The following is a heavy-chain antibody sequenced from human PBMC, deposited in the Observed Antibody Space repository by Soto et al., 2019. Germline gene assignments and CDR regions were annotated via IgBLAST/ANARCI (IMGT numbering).Heavy chain of an antibody. D-gene: IGHD6-13*01. CDR1: GGSMTGYY. V-gene: IGHV4-4*07. Sequence: LSLTCSVSGGSMTGYYWSWIRQPAGKGLEWIGRIYRSGDTNYNPSLKSRVTMAVDTSKNKFSLKVNSVTAADTALYFCARGAAAGVDYGMDVWGQGTKVTVSS. CDR3: ARGAAAGVDYGMDV. CDR2: IYRSGDT. J-gene: IGHJ6*02.